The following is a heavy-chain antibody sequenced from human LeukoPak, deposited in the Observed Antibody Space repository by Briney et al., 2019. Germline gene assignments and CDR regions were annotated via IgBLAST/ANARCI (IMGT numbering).Heavy chain of an antibody. CDR2: IYYSGST. CDR1: GGSISSYY. CDR3: ARRYGSGSSGTFDY. D-gene: IGHD3-10*01. Sequence: SETLSLTCTVSGGSISSYYWSWIRQPPGKGLEWIAYIYYSGSTNYNPSLKRRVTISVDTSKNQCSLKLSSVTAADTAVYYCARRYGSGSSGTFDYWGQGTLVTVSS. J-gene: IGHJ4*02. V-gene: IGHV4-59*01.